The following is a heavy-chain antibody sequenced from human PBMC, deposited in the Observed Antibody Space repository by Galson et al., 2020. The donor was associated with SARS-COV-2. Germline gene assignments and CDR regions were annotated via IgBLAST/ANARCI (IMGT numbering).Heavy chain of an antibody. Sequence: SETLSLTCTVSGSSVSSGYYWGWIRQPPGKGLEWFASVHHDGTTYHNVSLQSRVTISMDTSKNQFYLKLSSVTAADTAVYFCARAYSGPISFWGQGTLVTVSS. CDR2: VHHDGTT. CDR1: GSSVSSGYY. J-gene: IGHJ4*02. V-gene: IGHV4-38-2*02. D-gene: IGHD1-26*01. CDR3: ARAYSGPISF.